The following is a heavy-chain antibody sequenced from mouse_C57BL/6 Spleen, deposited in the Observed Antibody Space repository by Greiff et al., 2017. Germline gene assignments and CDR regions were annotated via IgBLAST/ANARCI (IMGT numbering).Heavy chain of an antibody. CDR1: GYSITSGYD. D-gene: IGHD2-10*02. CDR3: AREPLGYFDV. Sequence: DVHLVESGPGMVKPSQSLSLTCTVTGYSITSGYDWHWIRHFPGNKLEWMGYISYSGSTNYNPSLKSRISITHDTSKNHFFLKLNSVTTEDTATYYCAREPLGYFDVWGTGTTVTVSS. J-gene: IGHJ1*03. V-gene: IGHV3-1*01. CDR2: ISYSGST.